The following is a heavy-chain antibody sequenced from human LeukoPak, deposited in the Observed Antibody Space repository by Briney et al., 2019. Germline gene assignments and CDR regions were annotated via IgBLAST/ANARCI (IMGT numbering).Heavy chain of an antibody. CDR2: ISAYNGNT. Sequence: ASVKVSCTASGYTFTIYGISWVRQAPGQGLEWMGWISAYNGNTNYAQKPQGRVTMTTDTSTSTAYMELRSLRSDDTAVYYCATWTTVVTNFDYWGQGTLVTVSS. V-gene: IGHV1-18*01. CDR3: ATWTTVVTNFDY. CDR1: GYTFTIYG. J-gene: IGHJ4*02. D-gene: IGHD4-23*01.